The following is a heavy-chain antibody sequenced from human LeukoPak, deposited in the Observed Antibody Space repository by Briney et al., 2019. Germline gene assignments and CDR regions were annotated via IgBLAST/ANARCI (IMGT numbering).Heavy chain of an antibody. V-gene: IGHV4-59*01. CDR1: GGSISSYY. Sequence: PSGTLSLTCAVSGGSISSYYWSWIRQPPGKGLEWIGYIYYSGSTNYNPSLKSRVTISVDTSKNQFSLKLSSVTAADTAVYYCAREIAVDSWFDPWGQGTLVTVSS. CDR2: IYYSGST. CDR3: AREIAVDSWFDP. J-gene: IGHJ5*02. D-gene: IGHD6-19*01.